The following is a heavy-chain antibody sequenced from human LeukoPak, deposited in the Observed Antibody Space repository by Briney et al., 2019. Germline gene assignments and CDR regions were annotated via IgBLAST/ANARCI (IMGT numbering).Heavy chain of an antibody. J-gene: IGHJ3*02. CDR1: GFTFSDYY. V-gene: IGHV3-11*01. CDR3: ARVRRGGRPTDAFEI. Sequence: GGSLRLSCAASGFTFSDYYMSYIRQAPGKGLEWLSYISTSGSIIYYAGSVKGRFTISRDNANNSLYLQMNSLRAEDTAVYYCARVRRGGRPTDAFEIWGQGTMVTVSS. CDR2: ISTSGSII. D-gene: IGHD4-23*01.